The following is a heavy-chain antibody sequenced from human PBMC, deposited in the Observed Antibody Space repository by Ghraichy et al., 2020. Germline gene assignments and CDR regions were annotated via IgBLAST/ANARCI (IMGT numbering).Heavy chain of an antibody. Sequence: GGSLRLSCAASGFTVSSNYMSWVRQAPGKGLEWVSVIYSGGITYYADSVKGRFTISRDNSKNTLYLQMNSLRAEDTAVYYCASSDFAGAIPYFDYWGQGTLVTVSS. J-gene: IGHJ4*02. CDR2: IYSGGIT. V-gene: IGHV3-66*01. CDR1: GFTVSSNY. D-gene: IGHD3-10*01. CDR3: ASSDFAGAIPYFDY.